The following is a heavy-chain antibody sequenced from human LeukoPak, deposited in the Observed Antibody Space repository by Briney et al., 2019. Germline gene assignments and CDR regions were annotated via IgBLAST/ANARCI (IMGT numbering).Heavy chain of an antibody. V-gene: IGHV1-18*01. CDR1: GYTFNTYG. CDR2: ISGYNGKT. Sequence: GASVKVSCKASGYTFNTYGITWVRQAPGQGLEWMGWISGYNGKTEYAQKLQDRVTMTTDTSTSTAYMELRSLRSDDTAVYYCARDPDILTGNVCFDYWGQGTLVTVSS. D-gene: IGHD3-9*01. J-gene: IGHJ4*02. CDR3: ARDPDILTGNVCFDY.